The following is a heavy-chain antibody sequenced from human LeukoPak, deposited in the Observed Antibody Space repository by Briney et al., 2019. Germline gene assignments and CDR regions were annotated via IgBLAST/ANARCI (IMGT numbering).Heavy chain of an antibody. CDR1: GFTFNSYW. J-gene: IGHJ6*03. CDR2: IKQDGSEK. D-gene: IGHD6-6*01. V-gene: IGHV3-7*01. Sequence: GGSLRLSCAASGFTFNSYWMSWVRQAPGKGLEWVANIKQDGSEKYYVDSVKGRFTISRDNAKNSLYLQMNSLRAEDTAVYYCARDQKAVIAARHYYYYYYMDVWGKGTTVTVSS. CDR3: ARDQKAVIAARHYYYYYYMDV.